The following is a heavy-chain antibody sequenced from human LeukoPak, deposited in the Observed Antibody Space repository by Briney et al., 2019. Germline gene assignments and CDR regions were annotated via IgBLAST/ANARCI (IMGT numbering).Heavy chain of an antibody. J-gene: IGHJ6*02. CDR2: INPSGGST. CDR1: KYTFTSYY. D-gene: IGHD3-3*01. V-gene: IGHV1-46*01. CDR3: ARGGGFWSGYYFHYYYGMDV. Sequence: ASVKVSCKASKYTFTSYYMHWVRQAPGQGLEWMGIINPSGGSTSYAQKFQGRVTMTRNTSISTAYMELSSLRSEDTAVYYCARGGGFWSGYYFHYYYGMDVWGQGTTVTVSS.